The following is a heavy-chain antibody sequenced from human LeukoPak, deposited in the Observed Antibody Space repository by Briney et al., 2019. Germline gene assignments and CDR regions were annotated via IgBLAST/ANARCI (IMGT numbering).Heavy chain of an antibody. CDR2: INSDSNYI. Sequence: GGSLRLSCAASGFTFRSYSMNWVRQAPGKGLEWVSSINSDSNYIYYADSVQGRFTISRNNAKNSLYLQMNSLRAEDTAVYYCAVAYYYGSGDAFDIWGQGTKVTVSS. CDR3: AVAYYYGSGDAFDI. CDR1: GFTFRSYS. D-gene: IGHD3-10*01. J-gene: IGHJ3*02. V-gene: IGHV3-21*01.